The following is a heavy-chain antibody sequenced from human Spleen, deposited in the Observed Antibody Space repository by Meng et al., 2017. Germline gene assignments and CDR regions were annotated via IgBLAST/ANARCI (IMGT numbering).Heavy chain of an antibody. CDR2: IYHSGST. Sequence: ESLKISCTVSGYSISSGYYWGWIRQPPGKGLEWIGSIYHSGSTYYNPSLKSRVTISVDTSRNQFSLKLSSVTAADTAVYYCARDFGGRGARYGGNSEGYWGQGTLVTGFS. D-gene: IGHD4-23*01. V-gene: IGHV4-38-2*02. J-gene: IGHJ4*02. CDR1: GYSISSGYY. CDR3: ARDFGGRGARYGGNSEGY.